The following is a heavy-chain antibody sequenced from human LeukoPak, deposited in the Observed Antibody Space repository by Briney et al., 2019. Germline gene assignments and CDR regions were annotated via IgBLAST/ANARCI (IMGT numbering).Heavy chain of an antibody. CDR1: GFTFSSYG. V-gene: IGHV3-30*19. D-gene: IGHD6-6*01. Sequence: GGSLRLSCAASGFTFSSYGMHWVRQAPGKGLEWVAVISYDGSNKYYADSVKGRFTISRDNSKNTLYLQMNSLRAEDTAVYYCAKGYWEYSSSIDAFDIWGQGTMVTVSS. CDR3: AKGYWEYSSSIDAFDI. CDR2: ISYDGSNK. J-gene: IGHJ3*02.